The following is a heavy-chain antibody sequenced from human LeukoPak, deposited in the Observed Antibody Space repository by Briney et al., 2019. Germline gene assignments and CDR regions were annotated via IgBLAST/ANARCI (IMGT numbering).Heavy chain of an antibody. CDR1: GGSISSGDYY. V-gene: IGHV4-30-4*01. CDR2: IYYSGST. Sequence: SETLSLTCTVSGGSISSGDYYWSWIRQSPGKGLEWIGYIYYSGSTYYNPSLKSRVTISVDTSKNQFSLKLSSVAAADTAVYYCASSYGSGIGNFGYWGQGTLVTVSS. CDR3: ASSYGSGIGNFGY. D-gene: IGHD3-10*01. J-gene: IGHJ4*02.